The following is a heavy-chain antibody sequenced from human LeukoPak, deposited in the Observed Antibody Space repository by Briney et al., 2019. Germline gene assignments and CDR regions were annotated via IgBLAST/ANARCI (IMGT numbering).Heavy chain of an antibody. V-gene: IGHV3-74*01. J-gene: IGHJ5*01. CDR1: GFTFTKNW. D-gene: IGHD3-16*01. CDR2: IKDDGTTT. Sequence: GGSLRLSCAASGFTFTKNWMHWVRQAPGKGLVWVSLIKDDGTTTAYADSVKGRFTISRNNAKNTVYLQMNSLRAEDTAIYYCARDRFHAVESWGQGTLVTVSS. CDR3: ARDRFHAVES.